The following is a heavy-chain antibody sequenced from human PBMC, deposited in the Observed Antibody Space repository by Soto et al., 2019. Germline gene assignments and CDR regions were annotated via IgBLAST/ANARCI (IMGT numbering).Heavy chain of an antibody. CDR2: IYYSGST. CDR1: GGSISSSSYY. Sequence: SSETLSLTCTVSGGSISSSSYYWGWIRQPPGKGLEWIGSIYYSGSTYYNPSLKSRVTISVDTSKNQFSLKLSSVTAADTAVYYCARHLFRIRPTYYFDYWGQGTLVTVSS. CDR3: ARHLFRIRPTYYFDY. J-gene: IGHJ4*02. D-gene: IGHD1-1*01. V-gene: IGHV4-39*01.